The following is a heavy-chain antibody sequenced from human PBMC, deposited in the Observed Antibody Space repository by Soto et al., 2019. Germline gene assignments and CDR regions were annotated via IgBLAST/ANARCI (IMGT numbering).Heavy chain of an antibody. V-gene: IGHV3-74*01. J-gene: IGHJ4*02. D-gene: IGHD3-22*01. Sequence: PGGSLRLSCAASGFTFSSYAMHWVRQAPGKGLVWVSRINSDGSSTSYADSVKGRFTISRDNAKNTLYLQMNRLRAEDTAVYYCASDSYDSSGYYLKPHDYWGQGTLVTVSS. CDR2: INSDGSST. CDR1: GFTFSSYA. CDR3: ASDSYDSSGYYLKPHDY.